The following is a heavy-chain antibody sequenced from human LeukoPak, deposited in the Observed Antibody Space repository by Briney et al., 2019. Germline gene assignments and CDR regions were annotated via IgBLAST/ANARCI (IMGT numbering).Heavy chain of an antibody. CDR3: TKDRPEAYFDY. CDR2: IRSDGSIK. CDR1: GFIFSSYG. J-gene: IGHJ4*02. V-gene: IGHV3-30*02. D-gene: IGHD2-2*01. Sequence: GGSLRLSCAASGFIFSSYGMHWDRQAPGKGLEWVAFIRSDGSIKYYADSVKGRFTISRDNSKSMLYLQMNSLRGEDTAVYYCTKDRPEAYFDYWGQGTLVTVSS.